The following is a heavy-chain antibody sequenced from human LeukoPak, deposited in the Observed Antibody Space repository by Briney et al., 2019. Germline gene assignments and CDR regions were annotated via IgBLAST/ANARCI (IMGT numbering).Heavy chain of an antibody. D-gene: IGHD1-26*01. Sequence: PSQTLSLTCAISGNIVSSNSAAWNWIRQSPSRGLEWLGRTHYRSKLYNDYAVSVKSRITIKPDTSKNQFSLQLNSVTPEDTAVYYCAREGGPLNWFDPWGQGTLVTVSS. CDR3: AREGGPLNWFDP. V-gene: IGHV6-1*01. CDR2: THYRSKLYN. CDR1: GNIVSSNSAA. J-gene: IGHJ5*02.